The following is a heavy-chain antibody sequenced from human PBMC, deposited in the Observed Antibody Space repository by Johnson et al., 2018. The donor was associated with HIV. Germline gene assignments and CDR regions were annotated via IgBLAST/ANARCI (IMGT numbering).Heavy chain of an antibody. CDR2: ISYDGRNN. Sequence: QVQLVESGGGVVQPGRSLRLSCAASGFTFSSYAMHWVRQAPGKGLEWVAVISYDGRNNYYADSVQCRFTISRDNSNNTLYLQINSLRAEDTAVYYCARHYYGSGTDAFDIWGQGTMVTVSS. CDR3: ARHYYGSGTDAFDI. J-gene: IGHJ3*02. CDR1: GFTFSSYA. V-gene: IGHV3-30*04. D-gene: IGHD3-10*01.